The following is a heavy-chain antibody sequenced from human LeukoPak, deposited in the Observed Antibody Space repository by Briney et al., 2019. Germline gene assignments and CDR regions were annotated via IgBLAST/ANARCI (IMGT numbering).Heavy chain of an antibody. Sequence: GGSLRLSCAASGFTFSSYSMNWVRQSPGKGLEWVSSISSSSSYIYYADSVKGRFTISRDNAKNSLYLQMNSLRAEDTAVYYCARDHPSGGSFFGYWGQGTLVTVSS. V-gene: IGHV3-21*01. D-gene: IGHD2-15*01. CDR3: ARDHPSGGSFFGY. CDR2: ISSSSSYI. CDR1: GFTFSSYS. J-gene: IGHJ4*02.